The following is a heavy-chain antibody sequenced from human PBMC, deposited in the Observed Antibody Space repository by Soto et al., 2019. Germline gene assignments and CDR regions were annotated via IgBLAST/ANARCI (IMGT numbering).Heavy chain of an antibody. V-gene: IGHV3-49*03. J-gene: IGHJ6*03. CDR1: GFTFGDYA. CDR2: IRSKAYGGTT. CDR3: TSPTYCSSTSCYRRSYYYYMDV. Sequence: GGSLRLSCTASGFTFGDYAMSWFRQAPGKGLEWVGFIRSKAYGGTTEYAASVKGRFTISRDDSKSIAYLQMNSLKTEDTAVYYCTSPTYCSSTSCYRRSYYYYMDVWGKGTTVTVFS. D-gene: IGHD2-2*01.